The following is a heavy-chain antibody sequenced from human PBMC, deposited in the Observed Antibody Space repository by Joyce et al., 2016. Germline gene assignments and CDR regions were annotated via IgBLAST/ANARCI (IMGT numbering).Heavy chain of an antibody. CDR3: AKDRGKGYCSGGSCLVRYFQH. CDR2: ITYDGSHQ. J-gene: IGHJ1*01. CDR1: GFLFYSFG. V-gene: IGHV3-30*18. D-gene: IGHD2-15*01. Sequence: QVQLVESGGGVVQPGRSLRLSCTSSGFLFYSFGMHWVRQVPGKGLGWVAFITYDGSHQLYADSVKGRFIISRDNAKNTLFLQMNSLRPEDTAVYYCAKDRGKGYCSGGSCLVRYFQHWGQGTLVTVSS.